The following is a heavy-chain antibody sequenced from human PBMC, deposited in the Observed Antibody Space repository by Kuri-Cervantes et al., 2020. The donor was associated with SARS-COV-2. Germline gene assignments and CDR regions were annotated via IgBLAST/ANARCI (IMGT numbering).Heavy chain of an antibody. Sequence: ASVKVSCKASGYTFTSYGISWVRQAPGQGLEWMGWISAYNGNTNYAQKLQGRVTMTTDTSTSTAYMELRSLRSDDTAVYYCARGGEQWLVLGNWFDPWGQGTLVTASS. CDR2: ISAYNGNT. CDR3: ARGGEQWLVLGNWFDP. D-gene: IGHD6-19*01. CDR1: GYTFTSYG. V-gene: IGHV1-18*01. J-gene: IGHJ5*02.